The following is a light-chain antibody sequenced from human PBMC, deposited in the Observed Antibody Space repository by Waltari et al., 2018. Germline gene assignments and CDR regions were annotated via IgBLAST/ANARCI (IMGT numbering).Light chain of an antibody. CDR3: QQRANWPYT. CDR2: DAS. V-gene: IGKV3-11*01. Sequence: TQSPATLSLSPGERATLPCRASQTVRTYLAWYQQKPGQAPRLLIFDASSRATGIPAKFSGSGSGTDFTLTVSNLEPEDFAVYYCQQRANWPYTFGQGTRVEI. J-gene: IGKJ2*01. CDR1: QTVRTY.